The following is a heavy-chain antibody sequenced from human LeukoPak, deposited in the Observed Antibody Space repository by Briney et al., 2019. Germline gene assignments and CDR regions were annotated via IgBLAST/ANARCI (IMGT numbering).Heavy chain of an antibody. CDR1: GYTVTDFY. CDR2: IHPHSGAT. CDR3: AKGVARRSNFWYHRFDP. D-gene: IGHD6-13*01. J-gene: IGHJ5*02. Sequence: ASVKVSCKASGYTVTDFYLHWLRQAPGQWLEFMGWIHPHSGATFYAPAFEGRVSMTTDTSVNTAYLGVNRLTSNDTAVYYCAKGVARRSNFWYHRFDPWGQGTLVTVSS. V-gene: IGHV1-2*02.